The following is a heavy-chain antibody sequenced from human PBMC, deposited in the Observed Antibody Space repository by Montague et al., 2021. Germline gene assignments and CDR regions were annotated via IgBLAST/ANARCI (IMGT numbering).Heavy chain of an antibody. CDR2: THFNGNT. CDR1: GASISSHY. J-gene: IGHJ6*04. Sequence: SETLSLTCTVSGASISSHYWSWIRQPPGKGLEWIAYTHFNGNTNYNPSLMSRVTISVDTSKNLLSLKLTSVTAADTAVYYCARHKTGERGFDVWGKGTTVTVSS. CDR3: ARHKTGERGFDV. D-gene: IGHD1-26*01. V-gene: IGHV4-59*11.